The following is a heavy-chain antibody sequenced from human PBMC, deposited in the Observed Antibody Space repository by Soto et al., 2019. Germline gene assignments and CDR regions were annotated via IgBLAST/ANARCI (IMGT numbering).Heavy chain of an antibody. CDR2: VHHSWGS. Sequence: QVQLQESGPGLVKPSETLSLSCTVSGGSISSYYWSWFRQSPGKRMEWIGYVHHSWGSSYNPSLQSRVAISLDTSKSQFSLKVTSVTATDTAVSYCARQGFVPLHGLVDAWGQWTTVTVSS. D-gene: IGHD3-10*01. V-gene: IGHV4-59*08. CDR1: GGSISSYY. J-gene: IGHJ6*02. CDR3: ARQGFVPLHGLVDA.